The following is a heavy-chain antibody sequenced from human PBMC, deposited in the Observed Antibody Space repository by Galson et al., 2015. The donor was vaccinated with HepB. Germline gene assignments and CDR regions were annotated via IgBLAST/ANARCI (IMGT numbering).Heavy chain of an antibody. CDR3: ARGGVVGSGWYPPSANDAFDI. CDR2: INAGNGNT. Sequence: SVKVSCKASGYTLSSYAMHWVRQAPGQRLEWMGWINAGNGNTKYSQYFQGRVTITRDTSASTAYMELSSLRSEDTAVYYCARGGVVGSGWYPPSANDAFDIWGHGTMVTVSS. CDR1: GYTLSSYA. D-gene: IGHD6-19*01. J-gene: IGHJ3*02. V-gene: IGHV1-3*01.